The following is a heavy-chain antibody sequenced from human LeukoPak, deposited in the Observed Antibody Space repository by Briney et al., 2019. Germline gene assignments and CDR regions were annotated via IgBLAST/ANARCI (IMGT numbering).Heavy chain of an antibody. Sequence: GASVKVSCKASGYTFTDYYVHWVRQAPGQGLEWMGIINPSGGSTSYAQKFQGRVTMTRDTSTSTVYMELSSLRSEDTAVYYCARAYSSSWPPEYWGQGTLVTVSS. CDR1: GYTFTDYY. J-gene: IGHJ4*02. CDR2: INPSGGST. V-gene: IGHV1-46*01. D-gene: IGHD6-13*01. CDR3: ARAYSSSWPPEY.